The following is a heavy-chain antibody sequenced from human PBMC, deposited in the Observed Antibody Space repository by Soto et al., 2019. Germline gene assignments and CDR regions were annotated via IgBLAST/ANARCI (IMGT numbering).Heavy chain of an antibody. CDR3: ASSTTSCHGGVCSLDY. CDR1: GFTFSSYA. D-gene: IGHD2-2*01. CDR2: IRTKLNRYSS. J-gene: IGHJ4*02. V-gene: IGHV3-72*01. Sequence: GGSLRLSCAASGFTFSSYAMSWVRQAPGKGLEWVGRIRTKLNRYSSDYAASVAGRFTISRDDSRNSLYLQMNSLRSEDTAVYYCASSTTSCHGGVCSLDYWGQGTMVTVSS.